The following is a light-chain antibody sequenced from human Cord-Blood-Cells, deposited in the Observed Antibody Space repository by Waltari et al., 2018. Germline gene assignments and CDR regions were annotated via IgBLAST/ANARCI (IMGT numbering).Light chain of an antibody. J-gene: IGKJ2*01. Sequence: DIAITQSPDSLAVSMCERATIHIKSSQSVLYSPNNKNYLAWYQQKPGQPPKLLIYWASTRESGVPDRFSGSGSGTDFTLTISSLQAEDVAVYYCQQYYSTPYTFGQGTKLEIK. V-gene: IGKV4-1*01. CDR1: QSVLYSPNNKNY. CDR3: QQYYSTPYT. CDR2: WAS.